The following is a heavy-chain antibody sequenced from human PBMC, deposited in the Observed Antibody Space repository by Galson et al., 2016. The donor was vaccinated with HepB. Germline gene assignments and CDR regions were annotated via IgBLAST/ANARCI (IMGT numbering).Heavy chain of an antibody. CDR2: IDPSDSYT. V-gene: IGHV5-10-1*01. J-gene: IGHJ6*03. D-gene: IGHD2-15*01. Sequence: QSGAEVKKPGESLRISCKGSGYSFTNYWITWVRQMPGKGLEWMGTIDPSDSYTNYSPSFQGHVTISADKSISTAYLQWSSLKASDTAMYYCARRSGVAATDSYYYYMDVWGKGTTVTVSS. CDR1: GYSFTNYW. CDR3: ARRSGVAATDSYYYYMDV.